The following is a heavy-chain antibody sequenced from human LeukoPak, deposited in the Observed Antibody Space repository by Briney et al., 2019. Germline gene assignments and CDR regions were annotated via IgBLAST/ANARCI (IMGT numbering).Heavy chain of an antibody. J-gene: IGHJ6*02. V-gene: IGHV4-34*01. Sequence: SETLSLTCAVYGGSFSGYYWSWIRQPPGKGLEWNGEINHSGSTNYNPSLKSRVTISVDTSKNQFSLKLSSVTAADTAVYYCARAPRYYYDSSGYYPRGYYYYYGMDVWGQGTTVTVSS. D-gene: IGHD3-22*01. CDR3: ARAPRYYYDSSGYYPRGYYYYYGMDV. CDR1: GGSFSGYY. CDR2: INHSGST.